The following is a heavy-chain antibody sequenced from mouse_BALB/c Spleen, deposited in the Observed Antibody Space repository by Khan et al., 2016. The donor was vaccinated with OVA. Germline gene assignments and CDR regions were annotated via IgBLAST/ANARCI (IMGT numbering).Heavy chain of an antibody. J-gene: IGHJ2*01. V-gene: IGHV5-17*02. CDR3: ATSYFYGYYIDY. Sequence: EVELVESGGGLVQSGGSRKLSCAASGFTFTSYGMHWIRQAPEKGLEWVAYISSDSNTIYYADTVKGRFTISRDTPKNTLFLQMTSLRSGDTAMDFCATSYFYGYYIDYWGQGTTLTVSS. D-gene: IGHD1-1*01. CDR1: GFTFTSYG. CDR2: ISSDSNTI.